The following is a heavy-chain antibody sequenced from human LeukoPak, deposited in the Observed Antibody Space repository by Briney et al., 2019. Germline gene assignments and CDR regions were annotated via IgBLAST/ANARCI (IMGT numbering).Heavy chain of an antibody. CDR3: ARVYCSGGSCFDRLGVYCYYAMDV. Sequence: SVNVSCKASGYNFNRYAIHWVRQAPGQGLEWMGWINPNSGGTSFAQKFQGRVSLTRDSSISTAYMELSSLTSDDTAVYYCARVYCSGGSCFDRLGVYCYYAMDVWGHGTTVTVS. V-gene: IGHV1-2*02. J-gene: IGHJ6*02. CDR2: INPNSGGT. CDR1: GYNFNRYA. D-gene: IGHD2-15*01.